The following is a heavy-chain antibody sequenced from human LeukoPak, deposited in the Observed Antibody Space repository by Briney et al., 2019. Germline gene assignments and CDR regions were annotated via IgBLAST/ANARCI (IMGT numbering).Heavy chain of an antibody. J-gene: IGHJ4*02. V-gene: IGHV1-69*13. CDR1: GGTFSSYA. Sequence: EASVKVSCKASGGTFSSYAISWVRQAPGQGLEWMGGIIPIFGTANYAQKFQGRVTITADESTSTAYMELSSLRSEDTAVYYCARDHGMATMWFDYWGQGTLVTVSS. D-gene: IGHD5-24*01. CDR2: IIPIFGTA. CDR3: ARDHGMATMWFDY.